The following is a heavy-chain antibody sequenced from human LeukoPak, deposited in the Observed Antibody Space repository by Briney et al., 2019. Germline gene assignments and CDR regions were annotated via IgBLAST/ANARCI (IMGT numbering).Heavy chain of an antibody. Sequence: ASVKVSCKASGYSFTSYGISWVRQAPGQGLEWMGWISVYNGNTNYAQKLQGRVTMTTDTSTSTAYMELRSLRSDDTAVYYCARARGGSYYYNNMDVWGKGTTVTVSS. D-gene: IGHD3-16*01. V-gene: IGHV1-18*01. CDR1: GYSFTSYG. CDR3: ARARGGSYYYNNMDV. CDR2: ISVYNGNT. J-gene: IGHJ6*03.